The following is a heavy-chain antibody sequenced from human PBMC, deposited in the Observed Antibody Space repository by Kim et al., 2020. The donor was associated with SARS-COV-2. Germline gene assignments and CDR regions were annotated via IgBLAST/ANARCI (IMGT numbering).Heavy chain of an antibody. Sequence: EYAASVKGRFTHSRDDSKSIAYLQMNSLKTEDTAVYYCTRDDFWSGYLRFWGQGTLVTVSS. V-gene: IGHV3-49*02. CDR3: TRDDFWSGYLRF. D-gene: IGHD3-3*01. J-gene: IGHJ4*02.